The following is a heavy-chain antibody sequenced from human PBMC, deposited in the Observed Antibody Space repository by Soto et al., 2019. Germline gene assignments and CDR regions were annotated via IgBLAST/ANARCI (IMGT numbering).Heavy chain of an antibody. D-gene: IGHD4-17*01. CDR2: ISGYNGYT. CDR1: GYTFTSYG. V-gene: IGHV1-18*01. CDR3: ARDYRNQRPVTFDP. J-gene: IGHJ5*02. Sequence: QVQLVQSGAEVKKPGASVKVSCKTSGYTFTSYGISWVRQAPGQGLEWMGWISGYNGYTNYAQKLQGRVTMTTDTTKSTAYMELRSQRSDDRAVEYCARDYRNQRPVTFDPGGQGTLVTVSS.